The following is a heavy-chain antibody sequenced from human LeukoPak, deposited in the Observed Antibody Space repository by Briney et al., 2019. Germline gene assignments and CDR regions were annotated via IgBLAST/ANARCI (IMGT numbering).Heavy chain of an antibody. V-gene: IGHV4-59*01. D-gene: IGHD3-10*01. CDR1: GGSISSYY. Sequence: SETLSLTCTVSGGSISSYYWSWIRQPPGKGLEWLGYVYYTGSTRYNPSLETRVTMSADTSKNQFSLKLRSLTAADTAVYYCARDERFVRGIITTWGAFDLWGQGTLVTVSS. CDR3: ARDERFVRGIITTWGAFDL. J-gene: IGHJ3*01. CDR2: VYYTGST.